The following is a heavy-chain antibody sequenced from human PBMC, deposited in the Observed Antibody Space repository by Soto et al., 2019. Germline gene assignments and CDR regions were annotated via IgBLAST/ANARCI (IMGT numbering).Heavy chain of an antibody. CDR3: AHRPRGYASYFDY. Sequence: QITLKESGPTLVKPTQTLTLTCTFSGVSLSTRGVAVGWVRQPPGKALEWLALIYWDEDKWYSPSLKSRLTITDDTSNNQVVLTMTNMDPVDTTPYYCAHRPRGYASYFDYWGQGTLVTVSS. V-gene: IGHV2-5*02. CDR1: GVSLSTRGVA. J-gene: IGHJ4*02. CDR2: IYWDEDK. D-gene: IGHD5-12*01.